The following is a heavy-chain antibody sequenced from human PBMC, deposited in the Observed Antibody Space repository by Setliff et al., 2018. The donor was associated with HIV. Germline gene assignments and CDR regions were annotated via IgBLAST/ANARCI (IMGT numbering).Heavy chain of an antibody. CDR2: IYTSGST. D-gene: IGHD3-3*01. V-gene: IGHV4-61*09. J-gene: IGHJ4*02. Sequence: PSETLSLTCTVSGGSISSGSYYWSWIRQPAGKGLEWIGHIYTSGSTNYNPSLKSPVIISIDTSKTQFSLKLFSVTAADTAVYYCASRRGGGFLAWPDPYFDYWGQGTLVTVSS. CDR3: ASRRGGGFLAWPDPYFDY. CDR1: GGSISSGSYY.